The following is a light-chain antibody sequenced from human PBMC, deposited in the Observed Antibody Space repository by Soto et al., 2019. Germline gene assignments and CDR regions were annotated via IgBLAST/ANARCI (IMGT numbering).Light chain of an antibody. J-gene: IGKJ4*01. CDR3: QQYGSSPLT. Sequence: EIVLTQSPGTLSVSPGERATLSCRASQSVSSSYLAWYQQKPGQAPRLLIYGASSRATGIPDRFSGSGSGTDFTLTISRLEPEDFALYYCQQYGSSPLTFGGGTKVEIK. V-gene: IGKV3-20*01. CDR2: GAS. CDR1: QSVSSSY.